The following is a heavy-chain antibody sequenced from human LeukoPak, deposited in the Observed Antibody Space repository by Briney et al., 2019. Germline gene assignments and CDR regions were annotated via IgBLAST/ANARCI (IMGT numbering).Heavy chain of an antibody. CDR1: GGSFSGYY. J-gene: IGHJ4*02. CDR2: INHSGST. Sequence: TSETLSLTCAVYGGSFSGYYWSWIRQPPGKGLEWIGEINHSGSTNYNPSLKSRVTISVDTSKNQFSLKLSSVTAADTAVYYCARAPWSSGYYFGAFDYWGQGTLVTVSS. V-gene: IGHV4-34*01. D-gene: IGHD3-22*01. CDR3: ARAPWSSGYYFGAFDY.